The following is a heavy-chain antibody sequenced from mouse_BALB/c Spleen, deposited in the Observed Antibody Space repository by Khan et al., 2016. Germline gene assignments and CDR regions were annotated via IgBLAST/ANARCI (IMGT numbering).Heavy chain of an antibody. CDR3: ARSRWDYFDY. Sequence: QVQLQQSAAELARPGASVKMSCKASGYIFTTYLMYWVKQRPGQGLEWIGHINPSSGYTEYNQKFKDKTTLTADKSSSTAYMQLSSLTSEDSAVYDGARSRWDYFDYWGQGTTLTVSS. CDR2: INPSSGYT. D-gene: IGHD1-1*02. J-gene: IGHJ2*01. V-gene: IGHV1-4*02. CDR1: GYIFTTYL.